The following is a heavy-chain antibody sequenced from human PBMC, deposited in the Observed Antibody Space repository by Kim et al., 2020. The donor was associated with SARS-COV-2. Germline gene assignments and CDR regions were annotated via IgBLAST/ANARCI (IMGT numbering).Heavy chain of an antibody. CDR1: GFTFSNYA. CDR2: INTNGGNT. D-gene: IGHD2-2*01. CDR3: AKAQYQLLFDY. V-gene: IGHV3-23*01. J-gene: IGHJ4*02. Sequence: GGSLRLSCAASGFTFSNYAMTWVRQAPGKGLEWVSTINTNGGNTYYPDSVKGRFTISRDNSKNTLYLQMNSLRAEDTAVYYCAKAQYQLLFDYWGQGTLVTVSS.